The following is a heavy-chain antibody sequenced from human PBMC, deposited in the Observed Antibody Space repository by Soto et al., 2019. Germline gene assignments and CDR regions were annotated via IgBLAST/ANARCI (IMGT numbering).Heavy chain of an antibody. CDR1: GGSISSYY. CDR3: ARHNYGSGSTYFDY. V-gene: IGHV4-59*08. Sequence: SETLSLTCTVSGGSISSYYWSWIRQPPGKGLEWIGYIYYSGSTNYNPSLKSRVTISVDTSKNQFSLKLNSMTAAVTSVYYCARHNYGSGSTYFDYWGQGTLVTVSS. CDR2: IYYSGST. J-gene: IGHJ4*02. D-gene: IGHD3-10*01.